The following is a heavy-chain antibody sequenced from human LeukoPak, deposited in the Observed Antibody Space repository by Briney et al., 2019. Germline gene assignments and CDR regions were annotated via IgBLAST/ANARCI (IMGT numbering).Heavy chain of an antibody. D-gene: IGHD1-26*01. CDR1: GFTFNDYA. V-gene: IGHV3-23*01. CDR3: ARLNWDDGEVSGFDQ. Sequence: PGGSLRLSCAASGFTFNDYAMNWVRQVPGKGLEWVSAIIGSGVSADYADSVKGRFTISRDNAKRSLFLQMSILRVEDTALYYCARLNWDDGEVSGFDQWGQGILVTVSS. J-gene: IGHJ5*02. CDR2: IIGSGVSA.